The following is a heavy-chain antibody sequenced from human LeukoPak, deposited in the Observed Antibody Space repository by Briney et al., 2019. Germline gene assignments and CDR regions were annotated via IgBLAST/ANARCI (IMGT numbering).Heavy chain of an antibody. J-gene: IGHJ4*02. CDR1: GFTFSSYA. CDR2: ISYDGSNK. V-gene: IGHV3-30-3*01. CDR3: ARVYSGSYFDY. Sequence: PGGSLRLSCAASGFTFSSYAMHWVRQAPGKGLEWVAVISYDGSNKYYADSVKGRFTISRDNSRTPLYLQMNSLRAEDTAVYYCARVYSGSYFDYWGQGTLVTVSS. D-gene: IGHD1-26*01.